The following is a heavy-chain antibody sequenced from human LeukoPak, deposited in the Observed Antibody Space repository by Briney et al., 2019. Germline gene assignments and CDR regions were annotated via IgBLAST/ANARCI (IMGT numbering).Heavy chain of an antibody. V-gene: IGHV4-34*12. CDR3: ARDLGYDGFDWAP. Sequence: SETLSLTCAVYGGSLSGYFWSWIRQSPGKGLEWIGEIIHNGTTNYNPSLKSRLTISVDTSKNQISLNLTSVTAADAAVYYCARDLGYDGFDWAPWGQGTLVTVSS. CDR2: IIHNGTT. D-gene: IGHD5-12*01. CDR1: GGSLSGYF. J-gene: IGHJ5*02.